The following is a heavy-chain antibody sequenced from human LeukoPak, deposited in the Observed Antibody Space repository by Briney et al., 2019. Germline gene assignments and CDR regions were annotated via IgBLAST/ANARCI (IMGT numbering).Heavy chain of an antibody. D-gene: IGHD4-23*01. CDR2: TYYRSKWYN. J-gene: IGHJ3*02. CDR1: GDSVSSNSAA. CDR3: ARGINSAFDI. Sequence: PSQTLSLTCAISGDSVSSNSAAWIWTRQAPSRGLEWLGRTYYRSKWYNDYTVSVKSRIVINPDTSKNQFSLQLNSVTPEDTAVYYCARGINSAFDIWGQGTMVTVSS. V-gene: IGHV6-1*01.